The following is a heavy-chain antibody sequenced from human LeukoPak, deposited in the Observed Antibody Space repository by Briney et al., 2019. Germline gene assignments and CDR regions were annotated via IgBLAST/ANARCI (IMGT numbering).Heavy chain of an antibody. J-gene: IGHJ4*02. Sequence: ASVTVSCTPSGYTFTNYYIHWVRQAHGQGPEWVGWINPASAGAAFAPKFQGSVSMTWDSSITTAFMDLNSLRSNDTAIYYCARQLGNYYRAFDFWGQGTLVTVSS. D-gene: IGHD1-26*01. CDR3: ARQLGNYYRAFDF. CDR2: INPASAGA. V-gene: IGHV1-2*02. CDR1: GYTFTNYY.